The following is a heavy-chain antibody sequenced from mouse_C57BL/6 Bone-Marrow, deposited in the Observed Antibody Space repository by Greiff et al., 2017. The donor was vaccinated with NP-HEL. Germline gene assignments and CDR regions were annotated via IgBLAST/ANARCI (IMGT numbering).Heavy chain of an antibody. D-gene: IGHD3-2*02. CDR3: ARWRRDSSGYIFDY. V-gene: IGHV1-7*01. Sequence: QVHVKQSGAELAKPGASVKLSCKASGYTFTSYWMHWVKQRPGQGLEWIGYINPSSGYTKYNQKFKDKATLTADKSSSTAYMQLSSLTYEDSAVYYCARWRRDSSGYIFDYWGQGTTLTVSS. CDR1: GYTFTSYW. CDR2: INPSSGYT. J-gene: IGHJ2*01.